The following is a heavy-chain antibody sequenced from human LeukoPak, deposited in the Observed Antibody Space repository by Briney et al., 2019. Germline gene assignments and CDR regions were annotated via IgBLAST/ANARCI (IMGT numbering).Heavy chain of an antibody. J-gene: IGHJ4*02. CDR2: ISSSSRYI. D-gene: IGHD6-13*01. V-gene: IGHV3-21*01. CDR1: GFTFSSYS. CDR3: ARSKGTRDSSSFHY. Sequence: PGGSLRLSCAASGFTFSSYSMNWVRQAPGKGLEWVSSISSSSRYIYYADSVKGRFTISRDNAKNSLYLQMNSLRAEDTAVYYCARSKGTRDSSSFHYWGQGTLVTVSS.